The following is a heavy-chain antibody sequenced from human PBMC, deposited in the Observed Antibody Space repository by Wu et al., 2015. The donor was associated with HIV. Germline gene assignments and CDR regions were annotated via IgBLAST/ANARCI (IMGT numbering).Heavy chain of an antibody. V-gene: IGHV1-2*02. CDR3: ARDTVRSGWTSQGTFDP. J-gene: IGHJ5*02. CDR1: GYTFTGYN. D-gene: IGHD6-19*01. Sequence: QLVQSGAEVKKPGASVKVSCKASGYTFTGYNIHWVRQAPGQGLEWMGWINPNSGGTNYAQKFQGRVTMTRDTSISTAYMELSRLRSDDTAVYYCARDTVRSGWTSQGTFDPWGQGTLVTVSS. CDR2: INPNSGGT.